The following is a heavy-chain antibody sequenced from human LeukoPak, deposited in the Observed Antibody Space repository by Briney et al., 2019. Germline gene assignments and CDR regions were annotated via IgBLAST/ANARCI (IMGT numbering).Heavy chain of an antibody. D-gene: IGHD4-11*01. Sequence: GGSLRLSCAASGFTFSSYAMHWVRQAPGKGLEWVAVISYDGSNKYYADSVKGRFTISRDNSKNALYLQMNSLRAEDTAVYYCARERYSNYLYYYYYMDVWGKGTTVTVSS. CDR1: GFTFSSYA. J-gene: IGHJ6*03. CDR2: ISYDGSNK. CDR3: ARERYSNYLYYYYYMDV. V-gene: IGHV3-30-3*01.